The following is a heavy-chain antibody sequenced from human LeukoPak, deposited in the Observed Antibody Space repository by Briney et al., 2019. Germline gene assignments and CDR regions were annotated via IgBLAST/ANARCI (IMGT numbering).Heavy chain of an antibody. J-gene: IGHJ4*02. Sequence: TSKTLSLTCSVSGDSVNNNLYFWAWIRQPPGKGLKWVGSIHYTGATYYSPSLKSRVTISIDTSKNQFSLRLTSLTAADTAVYYCARMYTDGWYEYWGQGILVTVSS. V-gene: IGHV4-39*01. D-gene: IGHD6-19*01. CDR3: ARMYTDGWYEY. CDR1: GDSVNNNLYF. CDR2: IHYTGAT.